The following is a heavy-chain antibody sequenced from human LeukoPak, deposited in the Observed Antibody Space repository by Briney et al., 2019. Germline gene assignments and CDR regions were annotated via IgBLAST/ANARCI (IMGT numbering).Heavy chain of an antibody. CDR2: IYTSGST. CDR1: GGSISSYY. Sequence: SSETLSLTCTVSGGSISSYYWSWIRQPAGKGLEWIGRIYTSGSTNYNPYLKSRVTMPVDTSKNQFSLKLSSVTAADTAVYYCARDRGSLAYWYFDLWGRGTLVTVSS. D-gene: IGHD3-16*01. CDR3: ARDRGSLAYWYFDL. J-gene: IGHJ2*01. V-gene: IGHV4-4*07.